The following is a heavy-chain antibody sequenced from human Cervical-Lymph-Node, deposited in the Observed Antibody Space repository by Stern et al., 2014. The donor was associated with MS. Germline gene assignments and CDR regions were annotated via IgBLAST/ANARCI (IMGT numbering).Heavy chain of an antibody. J-gene: IGHJ5*02. CDR2: ISGIGDRT. CDR3: VRDPPLDARFLGLDP. CDR1: GFTFNTYG. V-gene: IGHV3-23*04. Sequence: EVQLVESGGGLVPPGGSLRLSCAVSGFTFNTYGMRWVRQAPGLGLEWISAISGIGDRTYYAVSVQGRFSISRDNSKNTLYLQMSSLSAEDTAVYYCVRDPPLDARFLGLDPWGQGTLVTVSS. D-gene: IGHD3-16*01.